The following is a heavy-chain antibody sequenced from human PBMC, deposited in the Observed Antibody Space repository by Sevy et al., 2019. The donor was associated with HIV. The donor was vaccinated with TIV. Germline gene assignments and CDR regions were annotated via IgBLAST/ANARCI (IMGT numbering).Heavy chain of an antibody. J-gene: IGHJ6*02. V-gene: IGHV4-31*03. CDR3: VTGLLVMEWYSYVMDV. CDR2: IYDSGTI. CDR1: GGSIGSGGFY. Sequence: SETLSLTCTVSGGSIGSGGFYWTWIRQRPGKGLEWIGYIYDSGTISYNSSLRSRLIISIDTSKNQFSLRLRSVTAADTAVYYCVTGLLVMEWYSYVMDVWGQGTTVTVSS. D-gene: IGHD2-15*01.